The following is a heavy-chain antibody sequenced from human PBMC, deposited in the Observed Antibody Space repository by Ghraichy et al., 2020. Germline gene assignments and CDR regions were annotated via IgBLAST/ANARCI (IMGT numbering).Heavy chain of an antibody. CDR2: ISGSGGST. Sequence: LSLTCAASGFTFSSYAMSWVRQAPGKGLEWVSAISGSGGSTYYADSVKGRFTISRDNSKNTLYLQMNSLRAEDTAVYYCAKGVSSGWSSVYRYNWFDPWGQGTLVTVSS. CDR3: AKGVSSGWSSVYRYNWFDP. CDR1: GFTFSSYA. V-gene: IGHV3-23*01. J-gene: IGHJ5*02. D-gene: IGHD6-19*01.